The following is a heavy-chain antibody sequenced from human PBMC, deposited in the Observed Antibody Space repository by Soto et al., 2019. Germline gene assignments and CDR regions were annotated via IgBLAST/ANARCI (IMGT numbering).Heavy chain of an antibody. CDR1: GFTVSSNY. J-gene: IGHJ2*01. CDR2: IYSGGST. CDR3: AGPSSGWSAHTGPGYFDL. Sequence: EVQLVETGGGLIQPGGSLRLSCAASGFTVSSNYMSWVRQAPGQGLEWVSVIYSGGSTYYADSVQGRFTISRDNSKNTLYLQMNSLRAEDTAVYYCAGPSSGWSAHTGPGYFDLWGRGTLVTVSS. V-gene: IGHV3-53*02. D-gene: IGHD6-19*01.